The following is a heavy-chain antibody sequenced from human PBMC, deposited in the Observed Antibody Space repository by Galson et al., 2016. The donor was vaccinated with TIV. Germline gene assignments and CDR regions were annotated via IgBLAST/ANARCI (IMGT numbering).Heavy chain of an antibody. CDR2: IKWNSGSV. D-gene: IGHD3-3*01. Sequence: SLRLSCAVSGFSFGDYAMHWVRHAPGKGLEWVSGIKWNSGSVDFADSVKGRFTISRDNAKSSLYLQMNSLRGEGTALYYCAKAKSIFGVVPHRAFDVWGQGTTVTVSS. J-gene: IGHJ3*01. CDR1: GFSFGDYA. V-gene: IGHV3-9*01. CDR3: AKAKSIFGVVPHRAFDV.